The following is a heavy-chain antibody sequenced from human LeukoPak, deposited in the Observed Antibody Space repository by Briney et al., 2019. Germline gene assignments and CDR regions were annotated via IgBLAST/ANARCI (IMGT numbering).Heavy chain of an antibody. J-gene: IGHJ5*02. Sequence: SETLSLTCTVSGGSISSSSYYWGWIRQPPGKGLEWIGSIYYSGSTYYNPSLKSRVTVSVDTSKNQFSLKLSSVTAADTAVYYRARQRLGAYNWFDPWGQGTLVTVSS. CDR2: IYYSGST. V-gene: IGHV4-39*01. CDR1: GGSISSSSYY. D-gene: IGHD3-16*01. CDR3: ARQRLGAYNWFDP.